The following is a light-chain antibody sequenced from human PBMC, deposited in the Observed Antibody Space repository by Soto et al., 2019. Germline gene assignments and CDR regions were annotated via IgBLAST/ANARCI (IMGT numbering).Light chain of an antibody. Sequence: QSVLTQPASVFGTPGQRVTISCSGSSSNIGSNTVNWYQQLPGTAPKLLIYSNNQRPSGVPDRFSGSKSGTSASLAISGLQSEDEADYYCAAWDDSLNGPYVFGTGTKVTVL. J-gene: IGLJ1*01. V-gene: IGLV1-44*01. CDR2: SNN. CDR1: SSNIGSNT. CDR3: AAWDDSLNGPYV.